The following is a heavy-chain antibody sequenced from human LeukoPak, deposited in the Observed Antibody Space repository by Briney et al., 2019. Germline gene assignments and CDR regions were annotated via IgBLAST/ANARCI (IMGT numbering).Heavy chain of an antibody. V-gene: IGHV3-23*01. CDR1: GFTFSSYA. D-gene: IGHD3-3*01. CDR2: ISGSGGST. J-gene: IGHJ4*02. CDR3: AKETYYDFWSGYQKFDY. Sequence: QPGGSVRLSCAASGFTFSSYAMSWVRQAPGKGLEWVSAISGSGGSTYYADSVKGRFTISRDNSKNTLYLQMNSLRAEDTAVYYCAKETYYDFWSGYQKFDYWGQGTLVTVSS.